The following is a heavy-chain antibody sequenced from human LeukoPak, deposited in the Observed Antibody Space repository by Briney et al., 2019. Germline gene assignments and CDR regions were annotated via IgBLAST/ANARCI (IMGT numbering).Heavy chain of an antibody. CDR1: GFTFSSYA. D-gene: IGHD6-19*01. V-gene: IGHV3-30-3*01. CDR2: ISYDGSNK. Sequence: GGSLRLSCAASGFTFSSYAMHWVRQAPGKGLEWVAVISYDGSNKYYADSVKGRFTISRDNSKNTLYLQMNSLRAEDTAVYYCARDLSGWYFFGWFDPWGQGTLVTVSS. J-gene: IGHJ5*02. CDR3: ARDLSGWYFFGWFDP.